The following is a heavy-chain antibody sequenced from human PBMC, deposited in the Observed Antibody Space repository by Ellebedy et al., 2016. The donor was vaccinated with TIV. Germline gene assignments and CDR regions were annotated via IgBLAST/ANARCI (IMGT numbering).Heavy chain of an antibody. Sequence: GGSLRLSCTASGFTFTPYAMNWVRQAPGKGLEWISYISGSSITLYYSVSVMGRFTISRYNAQNSLYLQLNGLRADDTAVYFCARDMAWGNERVNDAFDIWGHGTLVIVSS. J-gene: IGHJ3*02. V-gene: IGHV3-48*04. CDR3: ARDMAWGNERVNDAFDI. CDR1: GFTFTPYA. CDR2: ISGSSITL. D-gene: IGHD7-27*01.